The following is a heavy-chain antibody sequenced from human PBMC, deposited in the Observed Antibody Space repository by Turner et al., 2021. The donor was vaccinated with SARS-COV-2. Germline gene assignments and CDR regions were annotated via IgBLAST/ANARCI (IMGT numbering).Heavy chain of an antibody. CDR1: GFTLSIYV. CDR2: ISYDGSNK. D-gene: IGHD3-10*01. CDR3: ARDSGDFDY. V-gene: IGHV3-30-3*01. Sequence: QVQLMESGGGVVQPGMPLRLSCAASGFTLSIYVMHWVRQAPGKGLEWVAVISYDGSNKYYADSVKGRFTISRDNSKNTLYLQMNSLRAEDSAVYYCARDSGDFDYWGQGTLVTVSS. J-gene: IGHJ4*02.